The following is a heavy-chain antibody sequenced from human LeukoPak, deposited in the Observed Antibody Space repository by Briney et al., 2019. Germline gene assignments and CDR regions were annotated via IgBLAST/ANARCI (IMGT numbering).Heavy chain of an antibody. D-gene: IGHD7-27*01. J-gene: IGHJ3*02. CDR1: GFTFSIST. CDR2: ISSSSSTM. V-gene: IGHV3-21*01. Sequence: PGGSLRLSCAASGFTFSISTMNWVRQAPGKGLEWVSSISSSSSTMHYADSVKGRLTISRDNAKNSLYLQINSLRAEDTAVYYCARDGDLDSTTGAFDIWGQGTMVTVSS. CDR3: ARDGDLDSTTGAFDI.